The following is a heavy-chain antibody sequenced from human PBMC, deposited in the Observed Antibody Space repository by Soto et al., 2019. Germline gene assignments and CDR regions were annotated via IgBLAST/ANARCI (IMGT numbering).Heavy chain of an antibody. V-gene: IGHV3-23*01. CDR3: ARGSGYDPFDAFDI. CDR1: GFTFSSYA. CDR2: ISSGGST. D-gene: IGHD5-12*01. J-gene: IGHJ3*02. Sequence: EVQLLESGGGLVQPGGSLRLSCAASGFTFSSYAMSWVRQAPGKGLEWVSAISSGGSTYYADSVKGRFTISRDNSKNALYLQMNSLRAEYTAVYYCARGSGYDPFDAFDIWGQGTMVTVSS.